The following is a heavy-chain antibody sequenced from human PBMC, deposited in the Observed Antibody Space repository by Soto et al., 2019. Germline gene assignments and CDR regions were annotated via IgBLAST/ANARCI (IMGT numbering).Heavy chain of an antibody. D-gene: IGHD5-18*01. CDR3: VKGKESGYRGAFDS. Sequence: EEQLLESGGGLVQPGGSLRLSCAAPGFNFGSYAMGWVRQAPGKGLECVSGVSGSGSSPYYADSVKGRLTISKDKSKNTLYLDLKNLRSEDTAVYFCVKGKESGYRGAFDSWGQGTMVTVSS. V-gene: IGHV3-23*01. CDR1: GFNFGSYA. CDR2: VSGSGSSP. J-gene: IGHJ4*02.